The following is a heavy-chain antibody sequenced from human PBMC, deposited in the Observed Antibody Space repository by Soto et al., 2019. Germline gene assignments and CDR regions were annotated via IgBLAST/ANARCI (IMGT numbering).Heavy chain of an antibody. D-gene: IGHD6-6*01. J-gene: IGHJ4*02. V-gene: IGHV4-39*01. CDR3: ASSSPFHY. CDR2: VYYSGNT. CDR1: GASISTTSYY. Sequence: SETLSLTCNVSGASISTTSYYWAWIRQSPGKGLAWIATVYYSGNTYYKPSLKSRVSISIDTSRNQFSLKLTSVTAADTGVYYCASSSPFHYWGPGILVTVSS.